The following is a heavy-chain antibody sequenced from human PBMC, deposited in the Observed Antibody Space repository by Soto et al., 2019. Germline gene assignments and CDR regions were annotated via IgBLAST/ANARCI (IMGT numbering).Heavy chain of an antibody. V-gene: IGHV1-8*01. D-gene: IGHD3-16*01. CDR3: ARMETFGSLNWFDP. CDR2: MNPGSGDT. CDR1: GYSFTNND. J-gene: IGHJ5*02. Sequence: ASVKVSCKASGYSFTNNDVSWVRQATGQGLEWMGWMNPGSGDTGYAQKFQGRVTMARDISIATAYMELSSLRSDDTAIYYCARMETFGSLNWFDPWGQGTLVTVSS.